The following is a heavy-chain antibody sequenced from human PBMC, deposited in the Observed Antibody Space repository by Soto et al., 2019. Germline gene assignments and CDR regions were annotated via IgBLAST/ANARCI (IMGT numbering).Heavy chain of an antibody. CDR1: GYTFTSYD. CDR2: MNPNSGNT. Sequence: QVQLVQSGAEVKKPGASVKVSCKASGYTFTSYDINWVRQATGQGLEWMGWMNPNSGNTGYAQKFQGRVTMARNTSLGTAYMELSSLRSEDTAVYYCATCTSTYCTCTSQMADWGQGTLVTVSS. J-gene: IGHJ4*02. V-gene: IGHV1-8*01. CDR3: ATCTSTYCTCTSQMAD. D-gene: IGHD2-2*01.